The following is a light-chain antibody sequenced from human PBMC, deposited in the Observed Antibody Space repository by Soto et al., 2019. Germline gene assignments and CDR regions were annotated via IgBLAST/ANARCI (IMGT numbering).Light chain of an antibody. CDR2: GAS. J-gene: IGKJ1*01. CDR3: QQYNDWPRT. V-gene: IGKV3-15*01. CDR1: QSVSSY. Sequence: VLTQSPTTLSLSPGERSTLACRASQSVSSYLAWYQQKTGQTPRFIIYGASTRAIGTPAGFSGSGYGTEFNLTISSLQSEDFAVYYCQQYNDWPRTFGQGTKVDIK.